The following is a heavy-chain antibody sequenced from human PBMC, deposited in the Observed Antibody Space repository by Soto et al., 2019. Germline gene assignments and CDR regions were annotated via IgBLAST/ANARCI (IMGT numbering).Heavy chain of an antibody. Sequence: GGSLRLSCAASGFTFSSYSMNWVRQAPGKGLEWVSYISSSSSTIYYADSVKGRFTISRDNAKNSLYLQMNSLRDEDTAVYYCARGFSYSSLPPSGYHIYYYYGMDVWGQGTTVTVSS. V-gene: IGHV3-48*02. CDR1: GFTFSSYS. D-gene: IGHD6-6*01. CDR3: ARGFSYSSLPPSGYHIYYYYGMDV. J-gene: IGHJ6*02. CDR2: ISSSSSTI.